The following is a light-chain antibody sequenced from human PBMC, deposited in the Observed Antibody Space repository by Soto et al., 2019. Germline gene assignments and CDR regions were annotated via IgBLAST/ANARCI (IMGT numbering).Light chain of an antibody. CDR1: HSVSRTY. CDR3: QQFDDSVT. CDR2: GAS. J-gene: IGKJ5*01. V-gene: IGKV3-20*01. Sequence: VLTQSPGTLSVSPRERATLSCRASHSVSRTYLAWYQQKPGQAPRLLIYGASDRATGTPDRFSGSGSGTDFTLTISRLEPEDSAVYYCQQFDDSVTFGQGTRLEI.